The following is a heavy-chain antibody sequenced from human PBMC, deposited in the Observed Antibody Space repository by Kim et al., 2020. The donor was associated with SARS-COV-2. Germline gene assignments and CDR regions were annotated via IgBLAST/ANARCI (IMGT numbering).Heavy chain of an antibody. CDR3: ARGYSSSWYRTNYYYYGMDV. CDR1: GYTFTGYY. Sequence: ASVKVSCKASGYTFTGYYMHWVRQAPGQGLEWMGWINPNSGGTNYAQKFQGWVTMTRDTSISTAYMELSRLRSDDTAVYYCARGYSSSWYRTNYYYYGMDVWGQGTTVTVSS. D-gene: IGHD6-13*01. J-gene: IGHJ6*02. CDR2: INPNSGGT. V-gene: IGHV1-2*04.